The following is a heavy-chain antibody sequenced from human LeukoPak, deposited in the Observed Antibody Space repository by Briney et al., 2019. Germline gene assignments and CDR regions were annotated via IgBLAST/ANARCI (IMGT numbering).Heavy chain of an antibody. Sequence: GGSLRLSCAASGFTFSSYAMHWVRQAPGKGLEWVAVISYDGSNKYYADSVKGRFTISRDNSKNTLYLQMGSLRAEDMAVYYCARGGGYSSSWYSPGFDYWGQGTLVTVSS. V-gene: IGHV3-30*14. CDR3: ARGGGYSSSWYSPGFDY. D-gene: IGHD6-13*01. CDR1: GFTFSSYA. CDR2: ISYDGSNK. J-gene: IGHJ4*02.